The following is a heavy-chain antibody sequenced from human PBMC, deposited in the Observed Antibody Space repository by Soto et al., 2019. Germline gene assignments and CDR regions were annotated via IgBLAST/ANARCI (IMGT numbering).Heavy chain of an antibody. Sequence: GGSLRLSCAASGFSFNIYSMNWVRQAPGKGLEWVSYISGSSRTIFYADSVRGRFTISRDNANSSLYLEMNSLRDEDTALYYCPRGSSWRRGTFDFWGQGTLVTVYS. CDR2: ISGSSRTI. CDR3: PRGSSWRRGTFDF. D-gene: IGHD3-16*01. V-gene: IGHV3-48*02. J-gene: IGHJ4*02. CDR1: GFSFNIYS.